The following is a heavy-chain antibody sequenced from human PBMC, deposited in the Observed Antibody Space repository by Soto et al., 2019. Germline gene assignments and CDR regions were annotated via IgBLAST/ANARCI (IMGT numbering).Heavy chain of an antibody. CDR3: AKNGGYCSSTSCYGSYYFDY. D-gene: IGHD2-2*01. CDR1: GFTFSSYA. J-gene: IGHJ4*02. Sequence: EVQLLESGGGLVQPGGSLRLSCAASGFTFSSYAMSWVRQAPGKGLEWVSAISGSGGSTYYADSVKGRFTISRDNSKNTLYLQMNSLRAEDTAVYYCAKNGGYCSSTSCYGSYYFDYWGQGTLVTVSS. V-gene: IGHV3-23*01. CDR2: ISGSGGST.